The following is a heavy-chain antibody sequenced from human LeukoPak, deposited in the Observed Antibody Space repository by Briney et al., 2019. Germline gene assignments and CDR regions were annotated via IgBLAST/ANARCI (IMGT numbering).Heavy chain of an antibody. Sequence: GGSLRLSCAVSGLTFSSYSMNWVRQAPGKGLEWVSSISSSSSYIYYADSVKGRFTISRDNAKNSLYLQMNSLRAEDTAVYYCARDSTPGIYWGQGTLVTVSS. D-gene: IGHD2/OR15-2a*01. J-gene: IGHJ4*02. CDR1: GLTFSSYS. CDR2: ISSSSSYI. V-gene: IGHV3-21*01. CDR3: ARDSTPGIY.